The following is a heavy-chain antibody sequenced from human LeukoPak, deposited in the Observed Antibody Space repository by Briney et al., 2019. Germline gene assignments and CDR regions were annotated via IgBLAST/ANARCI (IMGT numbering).Heavy chain of an antibody. J-gene: IGHJ4*02. D-gene: IGHD3-9*01. CDR3: ANRRHDILTGYLNYCDY. V-gene: IGHV2-5*01. CDR1: GFSLSTSGVG. CDR2: IYWNDDK. Sequence: SGPTLVKPTQTLTLTCTFSGFSLSTSGVGVGWIRQPPGKALEWLALIYWNDDKRYSPSLKSRLTITKDTSKNLVVLTMTNMDPVDTATYYCANRRHDILTGYLNYCDYWGQGTLVTVSS.